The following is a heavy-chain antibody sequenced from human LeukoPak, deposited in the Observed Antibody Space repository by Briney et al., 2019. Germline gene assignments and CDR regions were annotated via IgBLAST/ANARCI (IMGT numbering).Heavy chain of an antibody. CDR2: ISANIGNT. V-gene: IGHV1-18*01. J-gene: IGHJ6*03. CDR1: GYTFTSYG. CDR3: AREGGGYGDFFFNMDV. D-gene: IGHD4-17*01. Sequence: ASVKVSCKASGYTFTSYGISWVRQAPGQGLEWMGWISANIGNTNYAQKLQGRVTMTTDTSTSTAYMELSRLRSDDTAVYYCAREGGGYGDFFFNMDVWGKGTTVTTSS.